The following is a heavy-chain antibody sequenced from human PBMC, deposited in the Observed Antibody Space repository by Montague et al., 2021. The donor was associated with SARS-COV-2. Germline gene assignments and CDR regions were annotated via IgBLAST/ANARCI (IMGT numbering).Heavy chain of an antibody. D-gene: IGHD3-9*01. CDR3: ARSYYDILTAYYTPFDY. J-gene: IGHJ4*02. Sequence: PALVKPTQTLTLTCTFPGFSLSTSGMRASWIRQPPGRALEWLARIDWDDDKFYSTSLKTRLTISKDTSKNQVALTMTNMDPVDTATYYCARSYYDILTAYYTPFDYWGQGTLVTVSS. V-gene: IGHV2-70*04. CDR2: IDWDDDK. CDR1: GFSLSTSGMR.